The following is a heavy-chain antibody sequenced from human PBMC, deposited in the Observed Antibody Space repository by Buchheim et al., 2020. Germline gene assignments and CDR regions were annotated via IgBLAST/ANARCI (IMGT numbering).Heavy chain of an antibody. CDR2: IKQDGSEK. Sequence: EVQLVESGGGLVQPGGSLRLSCAASGFTFSSYWMSWVRQAPGKGLEWVANIKQDGSEKYYVVSVKGRFTISRDNAKTSLYLQMNSLRAEDTAVYYCASSSSSWYRAFDYWGQGTL. D-gene: IGHD6-13*01. CDR3: ASSSSSWYRAFDY. V-gene: IGHV3-7*01. CDR1: GFTFSSYW. J-gene: IGHJ4*02.